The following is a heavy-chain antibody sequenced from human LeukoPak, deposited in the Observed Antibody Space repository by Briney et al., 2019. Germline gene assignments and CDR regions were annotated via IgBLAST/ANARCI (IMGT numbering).Heavy chain of an antibody. V-gene: IGHV5-51*01. CDR2: IYPGDSDT. J-gene: IGHJ3*01. CDR3: ARHGRGSRSPNAFDF. CDR1: GYSFTTYW. D-gene: IGHD3-10*01. Sequence: PGESLKISCRGSGYSFTTYWIGWVRQMPGKGLEWMGIIYPGDSDTRYSPSFQGQVTMSADKSIITAYLQWSSLKASDTAMYYCARHGRGSRSPNAFDFWGQGTMVTVSS.